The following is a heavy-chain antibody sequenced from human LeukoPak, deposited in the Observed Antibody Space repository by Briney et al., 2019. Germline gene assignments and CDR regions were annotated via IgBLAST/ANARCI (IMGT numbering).Heavy chain of an antibody. D-gene: IGHD6-19*01. J-gene: IGHJ6*02. CDR1: GGSISSYY. V-gene: IGHV3-23*01. CDR2: ISGSGGST. CDR3: AKDVYSSGWYDYYYYGMDV. Sequence: ETLSLTCTVSGGSISSYYWSWIRQPPGKGLEWVSAISGSGGSTYYADSVKGRFTISRDNSKNTLYLQMNSLRAEDTAVYYCAKDVYSSGWYDYYYYGMDVWGQGTTVTVSS.